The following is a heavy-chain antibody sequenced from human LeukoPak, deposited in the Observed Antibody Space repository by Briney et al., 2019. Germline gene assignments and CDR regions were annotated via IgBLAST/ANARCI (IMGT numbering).Heavy chain of an antibody. CDR2: MSYDGRNK. V-gene: IGHV3-30*04. CDR1: GFSFSSYA. CDR3: AGGTPYIYSAYDGYLFAI. D-gene: IGHD5-12*01. Sequence: GRSLRLSCAASGFSFSSYAMHWARQAPGKGLEWVALMSYDGRNKYYADSLEGRFTVSRDNSYNTLSLQMNSLREEDTALYYCAGGTPYIYSAYDGYLFAIWGQGTMVTVSS. J-gene: IGHJ3*02.